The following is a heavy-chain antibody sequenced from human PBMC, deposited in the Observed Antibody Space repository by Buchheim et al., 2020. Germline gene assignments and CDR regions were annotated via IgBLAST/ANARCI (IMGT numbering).Heavy chain of an antibody. CDR3: ARGRYCSSTSCYTAPTYY. D-gene: IGHD2-2*02. V-gene: IGHV3-7*01. Sequence: EVQLVESGGGLVQPGGSLRLSCAASGFTFSSYWMSWVRQAPGKGLEWVANIKQDGSEKYYVDSVKGRFTVSRDNAKNSLYLQMNSLRAEDTAVYYCARGRYCSSTSCYTAPTYYWGQGTL. CDR1: GFTFSSYW. CDR2: IKQDGSEK. J-gene: IGHJ4*02.